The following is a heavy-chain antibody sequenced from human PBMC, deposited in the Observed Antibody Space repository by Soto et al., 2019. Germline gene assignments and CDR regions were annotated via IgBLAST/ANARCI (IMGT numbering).Heavy chain of an antibody. V-gene: IGHV4-59*01. CDR1: GGSISSYY. Sequence: PSETLSLTCTVSGGSISSYYWSWIRQPPGKGLEWIGYIYYSGSTNYNPSLKSRVTISVDTSKNQFSLKLSSVTAADTAVYYCARLGYCTNGVCYDYYYYYMDVWGKGTTVTVSS. J-gene: IGHJ6*03. D-gene: IGHD2-8*01. CDR2: IYYSGST. CDR3: ARLGYCTNGVCYDYYYYYMDV.